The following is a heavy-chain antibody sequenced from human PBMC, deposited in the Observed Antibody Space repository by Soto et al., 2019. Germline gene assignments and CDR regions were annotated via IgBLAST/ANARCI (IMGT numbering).Heavy chain of an antibody. Sequence: EVQLLESGGDLVQPGGSLRLSCAASGFTFSDRAMTWVRQVPGKGLEWVSALTPRGFNTYYTDSVRGRFTIYIDNSRNTLYLEMKSLRAEDPGTYYCTVSNYLGSGSPYDYWGQGTLVPVSS. CDR3: TVSNYLGSGSPYDY. CDR1: GFTFSDRA. V-gene: IGHV3-23*01. CDR2: LTPRGFNT. D-gene: IGHD3-10*01. J-gene: IGHJ4*02.